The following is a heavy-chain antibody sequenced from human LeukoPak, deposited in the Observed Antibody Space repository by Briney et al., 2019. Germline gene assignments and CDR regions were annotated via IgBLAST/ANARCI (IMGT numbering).Heavy chain of an antibody. V-gene: IGHV3-53*05. CDR3: ARDRPAAIPPYYYYGMDV. D-gene: IGHD2-2*01. J-gene: IGHJ6*02. CDR2: IYSGGST. Sequence: PGGSLRLSCAASGFTVSSNYMSWVRQAPGKGLEWVSVIYSGGSTYYADSVKGRFTISRDNSKNTLYLQMNSLRAEDTAVYYCARDRPAAIPPYYYYGMDVWGQGTTVTVSS. CDR1: GFTVSSNY.